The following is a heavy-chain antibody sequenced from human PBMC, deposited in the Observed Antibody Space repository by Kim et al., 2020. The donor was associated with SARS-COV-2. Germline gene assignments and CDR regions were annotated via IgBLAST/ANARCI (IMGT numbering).Heavy chain of an antibody. CDR2: MDGEGSSP. Sequence: GGSLRLSCTVSGFTLSSSWMHWVRQAPGKGLAWVSRMDGEGSSPTYADPVKGRFTISSDNAKTTLFLQMDRLRVDNTAVYYCARSLGGAAGPWGQGTLVT. J-gene: IGHJ5*02. D-gene: IGHD2-15*01. CDR1: GFTLSSSW. CDR3: ARSLGGAAGP. V-gene: IGHV3-74*01.